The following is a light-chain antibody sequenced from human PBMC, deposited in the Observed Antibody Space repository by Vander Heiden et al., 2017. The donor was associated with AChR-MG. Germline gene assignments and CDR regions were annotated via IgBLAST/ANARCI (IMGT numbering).Light chain of an antibody. J-gene: IGKJ4*01. Sequence: IVLTQSPATLSLSPGEGATLSCRASLSVSRYLAWYQQKPGQAPRLLIYDASNRATGIPARFSGSGSGTDFTLTISSLEPEDFAVYYCQQRSDCPLTFGGGTKVEIK. CDR3: QQRSDCPLT. V-gene: IGKV3-11*01. CDR2: DAS. CDR1: LSVSRY.